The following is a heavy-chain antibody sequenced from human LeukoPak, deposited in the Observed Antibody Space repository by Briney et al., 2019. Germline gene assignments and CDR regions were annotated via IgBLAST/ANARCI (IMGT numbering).Heavy chain of an antibody. V-gene: IGHV4-34*01. J-gene: IGHJ6*03. Sequence: SETLSLTCAVYGGSSSAYWWSWIRQPPGKGLEWIGEINPSGTTNYNPSLKGRVTISLDTSKNHFSLNLSSVTAADTAVYYCARDTYSSSSGVREYYYYYYMDVWGKGTTVTVSS. CDR1: GGSSSAYW. CDR2: INPSGTT. CDR3: ARDTYSSSSGVREYYYYYYMDV. D-gene: IGHD6-6*01.